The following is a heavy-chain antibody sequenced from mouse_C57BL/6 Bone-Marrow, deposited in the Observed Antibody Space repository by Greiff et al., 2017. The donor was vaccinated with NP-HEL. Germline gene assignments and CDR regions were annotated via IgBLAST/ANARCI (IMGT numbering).Heavy chain of an antibody. CDR2: SRNKANDYTT. CDR3: ARDADRGSMDY. CDR1: GFTFSDFY. Sequence: EVQLVESGGGLVQSGRSLRLSCATSGFTFSDFYMEWVRQAPGKGLEWIAASRNKANDYTTEYSASVKGRFIVSRDTSQSILYLQMNALRAEDTAIYYCARDADRGSMDYWGQGTSVTVSS. D-gene: IGHD2-14*01. V-gene: IGHV7-1*01. J-gene: IGHJ4*01.